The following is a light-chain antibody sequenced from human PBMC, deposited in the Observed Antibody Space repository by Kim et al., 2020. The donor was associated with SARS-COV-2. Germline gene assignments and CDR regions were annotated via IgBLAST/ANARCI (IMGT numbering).Light chain of an antibody. V-gene: IGKV3-15*01. CDR2: GAS. Sequence: VSPGERATLSCRASQSVSSNLAWYQQKPGQAPRLLIYGASTRATGIPARFSGSGSGTEFTLTISSLQSEDFAVYYCQQYNNWPPLTFGGGTKVEIK. CDR1: QSVSSN. CDR3: QQYNNWPPLT. J-gene: IGKJ4*01.